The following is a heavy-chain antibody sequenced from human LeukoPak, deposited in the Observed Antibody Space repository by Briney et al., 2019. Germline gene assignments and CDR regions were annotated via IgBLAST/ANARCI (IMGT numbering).Heavy chain of an antibody. CDR1: GGSISSYY. Sequence: SETLSLTCTVSGGSISSYYWSWIRQPPGKGLEWIGYIHYSGSTNYNPSLKSRVTISVDTSKNQFSLKLSSVTAADTAVYYCARTTEGYCRGRSCYSYYYYMDVWGKGTTVTISS. V-gene: IGHV4-59*01. CDR2: IHYSGST. D-gene: IGHD2-15*01. J-gene: IGHJ6*03. CDR3: ARTTEGYCRGRSCYSYYYYMDV.